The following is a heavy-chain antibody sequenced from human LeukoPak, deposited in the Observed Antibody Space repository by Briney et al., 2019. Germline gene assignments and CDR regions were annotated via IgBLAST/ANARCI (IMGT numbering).Heavy chain of an antibody. CDR1: GGCISSGGYY. Sequence: SQTLSLTCTVSGGCISSGGYYWTWIRQHPGKGLEWFGYIHYSGSTNYNPSLKSRVTISIDTSKNQFSLKLSSVTAADAAVYYCASKSYYYDSSAYYRDYWGQGNLVTVSS. D-gene: IGHD3-22*01. J-gene: IGHJ4*02. CDR2: IHYSGST. CDR3: ASKSYYYDSSAYYRDY. V-gene: IGHV4-31*03.